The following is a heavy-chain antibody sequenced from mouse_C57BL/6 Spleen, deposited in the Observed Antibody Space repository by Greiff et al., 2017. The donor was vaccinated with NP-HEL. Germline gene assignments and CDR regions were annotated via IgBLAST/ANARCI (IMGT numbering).Heavy chain of an antibody. J-gene: IGHJ4*01. D-gene: IGHD4-1*01. CDR1: GFTFSSYA. CDR3: TREASKLGPHYAIDY. Sequence: EVNVVESGEGLVNPFFTLKLSCAASGFTFSSYAMSWVRQTPEKRLEWVAYISSGGDYIYYADTVKGRFTISRDNARNTLYLQMSSLKSEDTAMYDCTREASKLGPHYAIDYSGQCTSVTVS. V-gene: IGHV5-9-1*02. CDR2: ISSGGDYI.